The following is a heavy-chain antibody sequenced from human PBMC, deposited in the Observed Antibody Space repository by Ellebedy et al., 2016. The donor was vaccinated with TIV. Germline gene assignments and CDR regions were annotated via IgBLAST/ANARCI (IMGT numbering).Heavy chain of an antibody. CDR2: ISSASNII. CDR3: ATVGDGSLDYHYGMDV. V-gene: IGHV3-48*04. D-gene: IGHD1-26*01. J-gene: IGHJ6*02. Sequence: GESLKISXAASGFTFSAYSMNWVRQAPGKGLEWVSYISSASNIIYYADSVKGRFTISRDNAKNSLFLQMNSLRAEDRAVYYCATVGDGSLDYHYGMDVWGQGTTVTVS. CDR1: GFTFSAYS.